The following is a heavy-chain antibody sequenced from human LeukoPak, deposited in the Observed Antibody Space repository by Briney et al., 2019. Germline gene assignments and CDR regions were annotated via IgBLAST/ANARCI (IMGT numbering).Heavy chain of an antibody. CDR2: ISAYNGNT. CDR3: ARDAYSSGWYLPTSDY. J-gene: IGHJ4*02. D-gene: IGHD6-19*01. Sequence: ASVKVSCKASGYTFTSYGIRWVRQAPGQGLEWMGWISAYNGNTNYAQKLQGRVTMTTDTSTSTAYMELRSLRSDDTAVYYCARDAYSSGWYLPTSDYWGQGTLVTVSS. CDR1: GYTFTSYG. V-gene: IGHV1-18*01.